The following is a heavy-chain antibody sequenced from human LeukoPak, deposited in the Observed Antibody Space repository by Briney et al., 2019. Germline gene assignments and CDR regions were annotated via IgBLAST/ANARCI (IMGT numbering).Heavy chain of an antibody. CDR1: GFTFSSYS. V-gene: IGHV3-21*01. Sequence: GGSLRLSCAASGFTFSSYSMNWVRQAPGKGLEWVSSISSSSSYIYYADSVKGRFTISRDNAKNSLYLQMNSLRAEDTAVYYCARELAVEMATNAAGLNYYYYMDVWGKGTTVTVSS. CDR2: ISSSSSYI. CDR3: ARELAVEMATNAAGLNYYYYMDV. J-gene: IGHJ6*03. D-gene: IGHD5-24*01.